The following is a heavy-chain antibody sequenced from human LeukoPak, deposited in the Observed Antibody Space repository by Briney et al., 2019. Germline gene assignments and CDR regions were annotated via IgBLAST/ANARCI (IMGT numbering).Heavy chain of an antibody. CDR1: GFTFSGYW. V-gene: IGHV3-7*01. CDR3: ARVPGTYRFDY. J-gene: IGHJ4*02. CDR2: IKQDGREK. Sequence: GGSLRLSSAASGFTFSGYWMSWVPQTPGKGLWGVANIKQDGREKYYVDSVRGRFTISRDNTKSSLYMQMNSLRAEDTAVYYCARVPGTYRFDYWGQGKLVTASS. D-gene: IGHD1-26*01.